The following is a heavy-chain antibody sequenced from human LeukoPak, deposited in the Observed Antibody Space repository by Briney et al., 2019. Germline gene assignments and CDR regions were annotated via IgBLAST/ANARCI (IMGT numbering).Heavy chain of an antibody. CDR3: ARGDYYDSSGYTIDY. CDR1: GGSISSYY. Sequence: SETLSLTCTVSGGSISSYYWSWIRQPPGKGLEWIGYIYHSGSTYYNPSLKSRVTTSVDRSKNQFSLKLSSVTAADTAVYYCARGDYYDSSGYTIDYWGQGTLVTVSS. V-gene: IGHV4-59*12. J-gene: IGHJ4*02. D-gene: IGHD3-22*01. CDR2: IYHSGST.